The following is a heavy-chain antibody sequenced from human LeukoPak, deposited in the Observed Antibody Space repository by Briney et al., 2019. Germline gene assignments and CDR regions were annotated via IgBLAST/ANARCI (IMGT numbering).Heavy chain of an antibody. CDR1: GGSISSYY. CDR3: ARATQYQLINWFDP. CDR2: IYYSGST. D-gene: IGHD2-2*01. J-gene: IGHJ5*02. V-gene: IGHV4-59*01. Sequence: PSETLSLTCTVSGGSISSYYWSWIRQPPGKGLEWIGYIYYSGSTNYNPSLKSRVTISVDTSKNQFYLKLSSVTAADTAVYYCARATQYQLINWFDPWGQGTLVTVSS.